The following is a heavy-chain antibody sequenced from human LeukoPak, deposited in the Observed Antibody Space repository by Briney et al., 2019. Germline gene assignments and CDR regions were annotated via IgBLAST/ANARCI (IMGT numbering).Heavy chain of an antibody. V-gene: IGHV1-46*01. J-gene: IGHJ6*02. Sequence: ASVKVSCKASGYTFTSYYMHWVRQAPGQGLEWMGIINPSGGSTSYAQKFQGRVTITADESTSTAYMELSSLRSEDTAVYYCARDTPAAIDYYYYYGMDVWGQGTTVTVSS. D-gene: IGHD2-2*02. CDR2: INPSGGST. CDR1: GYTFTSYY. CDR3: ARDTPAAIDYYYYYGMDV.